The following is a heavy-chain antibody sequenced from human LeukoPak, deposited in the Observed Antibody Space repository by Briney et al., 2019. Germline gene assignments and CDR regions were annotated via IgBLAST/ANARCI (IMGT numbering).Heavy chain of an antibody. D-gene: IGHD3-22*01. J-gene: IGHJ4*02. CDR2: INSDGSST. V-gene: IGHV3-74*01. Sequence: GGSLRLSCAASGFTFSSYWMHWGRQAPGKGLVWVSRINSDGSSTSYADSVKGRFTISRDNAKNTLYLQMNSLRAEDTAVYYCARPLLTYYYDSSGYYHYWGQGTQVTVSS. CDR1: GFTFSSYW. CDR3: ARPLLTYYYDSSGYYHY.